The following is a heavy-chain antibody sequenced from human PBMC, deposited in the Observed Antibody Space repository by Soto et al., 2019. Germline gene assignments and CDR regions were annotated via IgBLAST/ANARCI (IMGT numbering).Heavy chain of an antibody. V-gene: IGHV1-69*01. CDR1: GGTFSSYA. D-gene: IGHD2-15*01. CDR3: ARVDCSGGSCYSVSVTAYVMDV. J-gene: IGHJ6*02. CDR2: IIPIFGTA. Sequence: QVQLVQSGAEVKKPGSSVKVSCKASGGTFSSYAISWVRQAPGQGLEWMGGIIPIFGTANYAQKFQGRVTITADESTSTAYKELSSLRSEDTAVYYCARVDCSGGSCYSVSVTAYVMDVWGQGTTVTVSS.